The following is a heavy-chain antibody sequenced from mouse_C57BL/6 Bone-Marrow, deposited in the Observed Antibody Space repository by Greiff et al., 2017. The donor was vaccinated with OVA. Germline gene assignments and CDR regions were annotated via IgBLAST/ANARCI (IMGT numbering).Heavy chain of an antibody. Sequence: QVQLQQPGAELVKPGASVKVSCKASGYTFTSYWMHWVKQRPGQGLEWIGRIHPSDSDTNYNQKFKGKATLTVDKSSSTAYMQLSSLTSEDSAVYYCAMVGFTTVVATDYFGYWGQGTTLTVSS. J-gene: IGHJ2*01. V-gene: IGHV1-74*01. CDR1: GYTFTSYW. CDR3: AMVGFTTVVATDYFGY. D-gene: IGHD1-1*01. CDR2: IHPSDSDT.